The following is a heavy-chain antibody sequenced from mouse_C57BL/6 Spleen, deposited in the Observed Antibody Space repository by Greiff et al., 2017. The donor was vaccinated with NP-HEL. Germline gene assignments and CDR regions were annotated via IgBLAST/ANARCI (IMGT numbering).Heavy chain of an antibody. CDR2: IYPGDGDT. CDR3: ARGGFTTVVDAMDY. D-gene: IGHD1-1*01. Sequence: QVQLQQSGPELVKPGASVKISCKASGYAFSSSWMNWVKQRPGKGLEWIGRIYPGDGDTNYNGKFKGKATLTADKSSSTAYMQLSSLTSEDSAVYFCARGGFTTVVDAMDYWGQGTSVTVSS. J-gene: IGHJ4*01. CDR1: GYAFSSSW. V-gene: IGHV1-82*01.